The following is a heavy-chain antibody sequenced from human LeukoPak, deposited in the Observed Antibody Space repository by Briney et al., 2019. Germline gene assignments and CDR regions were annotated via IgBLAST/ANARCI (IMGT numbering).Heavy chain of an antibody. D-gene: IGHD6-13*01. Sequence: SETLSLTCTVSGGSISSGGYYWSWIRQRPGKGLEWIGYIYYSGSTYYNPSLKSRVTISVDTSKNQFSLKLSSVTAADTAVYYCARDGIAAAVPIPHNWFDPWGQGTLVTVSS. V-gene: IGHV4-31*03. CDR1: GGSISSGGYY. J-gene: IGHJ5*02. CDR2: IYYSGST. CDR3: ARDGIAAAVPIPHNWFDP.